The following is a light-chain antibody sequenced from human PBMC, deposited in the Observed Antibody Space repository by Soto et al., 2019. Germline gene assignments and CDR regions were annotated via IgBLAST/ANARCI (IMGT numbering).Light chain of an antibody. CDR1: SGSIANNY. CDR2: ENN. J-gene: IGLJ2*01. CDR3: QSYDSDFVV. Sequence: NFILTQPHSVSESPGKTLSIYCTRSSGSIANNYVQWYQQRPGSAPTTVIYENNQRLSGVPDRFSGSTDGSSNSASLTISGLQTEDEADYYCQSYDSDFVVFGGGTKLTVL. V-gene: IGLV6-57*04.